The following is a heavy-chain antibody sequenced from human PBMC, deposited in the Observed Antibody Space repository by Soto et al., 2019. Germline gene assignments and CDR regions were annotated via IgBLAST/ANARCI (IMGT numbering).Heavy chain of an antibody. CDR3: VRGASLHFDY. V-gene: IGHV3-20*04. D-gene: IGHD1-26*01. CDR1: GFTFDDYG. Sequence: EVQLVESGGGVLRPGGSLRLSCAASGFTFDDYGMSWARQAPGKGLEWVSGVNWNGGSIGYADSVKGRFTISRDNAKNSLYLQMNSLRAEDTAFYYCVRGASLHFDYWGQGTLVTVYS. J-gene: IGHJ4*02. CDR2: VNWNGGSI.